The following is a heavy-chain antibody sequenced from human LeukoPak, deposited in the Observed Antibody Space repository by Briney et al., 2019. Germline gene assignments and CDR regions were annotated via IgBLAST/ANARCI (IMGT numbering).Heavy chain of an antibody. CDR1: GYSISSGYY. J-gene: IGHJ4*02. CDR3: ARGRDGFNSLPFDY. D-gene: IGHD5-24*01. Sequence: SETLSLTCTVSGYSISSGYYWGWIRQPPGKGLEWIGSIYHSGRTFYNPSLKSRVTISVDTSKNQFSLKLTSVTAADTAVYYCARGRDGFNSLPFDYWGQGTLVTVSS. V-gene: IGHV4-38-2*02. CDR2: IYHSGRT.